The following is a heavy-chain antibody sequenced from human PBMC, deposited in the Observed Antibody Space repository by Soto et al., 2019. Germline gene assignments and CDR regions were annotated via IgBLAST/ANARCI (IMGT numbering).Heavy chain of an antibody. CDR1: GYTFTSYA. CDR3: ARSFGFGDHFDY. Sequence: GASVKVSCKASGYTFTSYAMHWVRQAPGQGLEWMGWINAGNGNTKYSQKFQGRVTITRDTSASTAYMELSSLRSEDTAVYYCARSFGFGDHFDYWGQGTLVTVSS. J-gene: IGHJ4*02. V-gene: IGHV1-3*01. CDR2: INAGNGNT. D-gene: IGHD3-10*01.